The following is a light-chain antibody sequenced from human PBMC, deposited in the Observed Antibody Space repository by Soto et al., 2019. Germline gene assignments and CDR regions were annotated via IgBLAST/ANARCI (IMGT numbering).Light chain of an antibody. CDR1: QNITTY. CDR3: QQSYSQPFT. Sequence: DIQMTQSPSSVSASVGDSLTITCRASQNITTYLKWYQQRAGVAPNLLIYATSNLQRGVPSRFSGSGSGTDFTLTISSLHREDFETYYCQQSYSQPFTFGGGTKVDIK. V-gene: IGKV1-39*01. CDR2: ATS. J-gene: IGKJ4*01.